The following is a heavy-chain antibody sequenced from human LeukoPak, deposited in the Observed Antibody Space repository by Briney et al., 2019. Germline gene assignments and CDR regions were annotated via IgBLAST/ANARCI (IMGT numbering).Heavy chain of an antibody. CDR1: GFTFSSYA. J-gene: IGHJ4*02. CDR2: ISSSYSTI. V-gene: IGHV3-48*04. D-gene: IGHD1-26*01. Sequence: GGSLRLSCAASGFTFSSYAMSWVRQAPGKGLEWVSYISSSYSTIYYADSVKGRFTISRDNAENSLYLQMNSLRAEDTAVYYCARGIDSGAYRIFDYWGQGTLVTVSS. CDR3: ARGIDSGAYRIFDY.